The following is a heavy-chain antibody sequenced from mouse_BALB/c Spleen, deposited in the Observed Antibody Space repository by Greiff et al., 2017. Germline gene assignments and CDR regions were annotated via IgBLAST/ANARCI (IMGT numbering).Heavy chain of an antibody. D-gene: IGHD1-1*01. V-gene: IGHV1-15*01. J-gene: IGHJ1*01. CDR2: IHPGSGGT. CDR1: GYTFNSYV. Sequence: QVQLQQSGPELVKPGASVKMSCKASGYTFNSYVMHWVKQTPVHGLEWIGAIHPGSGGTAYNQKFKGKATLTAYKSSSTAYMELSSLTSEDSAVYYCTRASSPYWYCDVWGAGTTVTVSS. CDR3: TRASSPYWYCDV.